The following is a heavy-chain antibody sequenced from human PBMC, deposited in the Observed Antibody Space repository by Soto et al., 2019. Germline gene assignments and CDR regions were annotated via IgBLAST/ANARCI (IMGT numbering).Heavy chain of an antibody. D-gene: IGHD4-17*01. CDR3: ARTTAVPNTLRSRYFFDY. CDR1: GGSVSDKTYY. J-gene: IGHJ4*02. V-gene: IGHV4-61*01. CDR2: VYYGGTT. Sequence: SETLSLTCSVSGGSVSDKTYYWSWIRQPPGKRLEWIGYVYYGGTTNYNPSLKSRVTISVDLSKNRFSLRLSSVTTADTALYYCARTTAVPNTLRSRYFFDYWGQGTLVTVSS.